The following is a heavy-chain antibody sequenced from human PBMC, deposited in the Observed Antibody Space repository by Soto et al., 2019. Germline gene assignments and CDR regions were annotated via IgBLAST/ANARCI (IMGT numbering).Heavy chain of an antibody. V-gene: IGHV3-21*01. J-gene: IGHJ4*02. CDR3: ARVVRSSTSCYAPYFDY. CDR2: ISSSSSYI. D-gene: IGHD2-2*01. CDR1: GFTFSSYS. Sequence: GGSLRLSCAASGFTFSSYSMNWVRQAPGKGLEWVSSISSSSSYIYYADSVKGRFTISRDNAKNSLYLQMNSLRAEDTAVYYCARVVRSSTSCYAPYFDYWGQGTLVTVS.